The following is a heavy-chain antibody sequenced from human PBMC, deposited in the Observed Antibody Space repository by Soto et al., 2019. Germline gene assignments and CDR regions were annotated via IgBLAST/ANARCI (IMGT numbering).Heavy chain of an antibody. CDR1: EFTFSNYA. Sequence: GGILRLSYAASEFTFSNYAMHWVRQAPGKGLEWVAVISYDGSNKYYADSVKGRFTISRDNSQNTLYLQMNSPTAEDTADYYCARRPTPYYFDYWGQGTLVTVSS. J-gene: IGHJ4*02. V-gene: IGHV3-30-3*01. CDR3: ARRPTPYYFDY. CDR2: ISYDGSNK.